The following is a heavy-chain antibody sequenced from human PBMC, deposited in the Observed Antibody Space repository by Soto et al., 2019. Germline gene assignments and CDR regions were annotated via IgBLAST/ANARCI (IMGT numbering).Heavy chain of an antibody. Sequence: QVQLQQWGAGLLKPSETLSLTCAVYGGSFSGYYWSWIRQPPGKGLEWIGEINHSGSTNYNPSRKSRVTISVDTSKNQFSLKLSSVTAADTAVYYCARGRGFWSGRNWFDPWGQGTLVTVSS. CDR1: GGSFSGYY. CDR3: ARGRGFWSGRNWFDP. V-gene: IGHV4-34*01. D-gene: IGHD3-3*01. J-gene: IGHJ5*02. CDR2: INHSGST.